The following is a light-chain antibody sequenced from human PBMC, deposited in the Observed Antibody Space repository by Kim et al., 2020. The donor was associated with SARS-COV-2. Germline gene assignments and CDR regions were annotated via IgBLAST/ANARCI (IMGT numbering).Light chain of an antibody. Sequence: SYELTQPLSVSVALGQTARMTCGGDNIEKRNVHWYQQRPGQAPILLIYRDSKRPSGIPERVSGSNSGNTATLTISRVQAGDEADYYCQVWDGRAVVFGGGTKLAVL. J-gene: IGLJ2*01. V-gene: IGLV3-9*01. CDR3: QVWDGRAVV. CDR1: NIEKRN. CDR2: RDS.